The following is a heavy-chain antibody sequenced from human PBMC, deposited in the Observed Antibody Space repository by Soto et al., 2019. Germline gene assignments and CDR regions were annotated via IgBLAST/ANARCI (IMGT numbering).Heavy chain of an antibody. CDR1: GYIFTNSW. CDR2: FYSGDSDT. D-gene: IGHD1-1*01. J-gene: IGHJ4*01. Sequence: PGESLKISCKASGYIFTNSWIAWVRQMPGQGLEWMGIFYSGDSDTRYSPSFQGQVTLSADKSISTAYLQWSSLKASDTAIYYCARTGRTGDYFDYWG. CDR3: ARTGRTGDYFDY. V-gene: IGHV5-51*01.